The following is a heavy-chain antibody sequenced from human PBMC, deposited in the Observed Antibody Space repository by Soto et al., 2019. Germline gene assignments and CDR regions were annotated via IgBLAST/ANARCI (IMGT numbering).Heavy chain of an antibody. Sequence: QVQLVESGGGVVQPGKSLRLSCAASGFRFSNYAMHWVRHAPGKGLEWVASISFDEINKKYADSVKGRFTISRDNPKNTLFLQMNSLRTEDTAIYYCASIYYYGLTYYFDYWGQGSLVTVSS. J-gene: IGHJ4*02. CDR2: ISFDEINK. CDR1: GFRFSNYA. V-gene: IGHV3-30-3*01. CDR3: ASIYYYGLTYYFDY. D-gene: IGHD3-16*01.